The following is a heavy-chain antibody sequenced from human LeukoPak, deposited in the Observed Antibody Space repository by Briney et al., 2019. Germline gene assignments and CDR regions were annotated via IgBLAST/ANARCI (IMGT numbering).Heavy chain of an antibody. V-gene: IGHV1-46*01. Sequence: ASVKVSCKASGYTFTSYDINWVRQATGQGLEWMGIINPSGGSTSYAQKFQGRVTMTRDMSTSTVYMELSSLRSEDTAVYYCARDRGIVGASYYYYMDVWGKGTTVTVSS. CDR1: GYTFTSYD. CDR3: ARDRGIVGASYYYYMDV. J-gene: IGHJ6*03. D-gene: IGHD1-26*01. CDR2: INPSGGST.